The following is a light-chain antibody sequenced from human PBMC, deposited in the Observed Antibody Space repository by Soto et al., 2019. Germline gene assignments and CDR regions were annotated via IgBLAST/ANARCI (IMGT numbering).Light chain of an antibody. V-gene: IGLV1-44*01. CDR2: SNN. CDR3: AAWDDSLHVWV. CDR1: SSNIGSNT. J-gene: IGLJ3*02. Sequence: QSVLTQPPSASETPGQRVTISCSGSSSNIGSNTVNWYQQLPGTAPKLLINSNNQRPSGVPDRFSGSKSGTSASLAISGLQSEDEADYYCAAWDDSLHVWVFGGGTQLTVL.